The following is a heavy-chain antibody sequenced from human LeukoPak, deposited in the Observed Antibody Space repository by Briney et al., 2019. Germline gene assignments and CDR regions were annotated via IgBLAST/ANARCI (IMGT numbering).Heavy chain of an antibody. D-gene: IGHD2-2*01. CDR3: AKELGYCTSTSCPFDN. CDR1: GFTFSGYG. Sequence: GGSLRLSCAASGFTFSGYGMHWVRQAPGKGLEWVAVISYDGSNKYHADSVKGRFTISRDNSKNTLYLQMNSQRANDTSMYYCAKELGYCTSTSCPFDNWGQGTLVTVSS. V-gene: IGHV3-30*18. CDR2: ISYDGSNK. J-gene: IGHJ4*02.